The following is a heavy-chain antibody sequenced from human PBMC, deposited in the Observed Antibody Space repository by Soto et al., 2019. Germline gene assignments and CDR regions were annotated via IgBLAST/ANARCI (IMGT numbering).Heavy chain of an antibody. CDR1: GYTFTGYY. Sequence: QVQLVQSGAEVKKPGASVKVSCKASGYTFTGYYMHWVRQAPGQGLEWMGWINPNSGGTNYAQKFQGWVTMTRDTSISTAYMELSRLRSDDTAVYYCARALHSSSWYAFSYYGMDVWGQGTTVTVSS. CDR2: INPNSGGT. D-gene: IGHD6-13*01. V-gene: IGHV1-2*04. J-gene: IGHJ6*02. CDR3: ARALHSSSWYAFSYYGMDV.